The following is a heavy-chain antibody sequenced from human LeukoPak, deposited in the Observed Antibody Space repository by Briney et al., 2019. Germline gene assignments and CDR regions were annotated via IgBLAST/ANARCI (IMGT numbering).Heavy chain of an antibody. CDR2: IKQDGSEK. CDR3: AREIIPDCSSTSCYAGGLDY. CDR1: GFTFSSYW. D-gene: IGHD2-2*01. J-gene: IGHJ4*02. V-gene: IGHV3-7*01. Sequence: GGSLRLSCAASGFTFSSYWMSWVRQAPGKGLEWVANIKQDGSEKYYVDSVKGRFTISRDNAKNSLYLQMNSLRAEDTAVYYCAREIIPDCSSTSCYAGGLDYWGQGTLVTVSS.